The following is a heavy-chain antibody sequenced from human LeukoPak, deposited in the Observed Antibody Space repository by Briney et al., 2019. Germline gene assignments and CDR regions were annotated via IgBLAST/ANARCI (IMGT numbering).Heavy chain of an antibody. CDR2: INHSGST. J-gene: IGHJ4*01. D-gene: IGHD3-22*01. CDR1: GGSFSDYY. V-gene: IGHV4-34*01. CDR3: ARVQDFETRGYYLGY. Sequence: SETLSLTCAVYGGSFSDYYWNWIRQPPGKGLEGIGEINHSGSTNYNPSLKSRVTMSVDTFKNQFSLTLSSVTAADTAVYYCARVQDFETRGYYLGYWGHGTLVTVSS.